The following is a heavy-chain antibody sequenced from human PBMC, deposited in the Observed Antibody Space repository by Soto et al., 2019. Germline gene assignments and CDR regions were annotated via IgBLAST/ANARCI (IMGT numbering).Heavy chain of an antibody. J-gene: IGHJ4*02. Sequence: SGPTLVNPTQTLTLTCTFSGFSLSSKGMRVSWIRPPPGKALEWLARIDWDDDKFYSPSLRTRLAISKGTSKNQVVLTMTNVDPMDTATYYCAWSPGGFTVATYFFDYWGQRTLVTVSS. V-gene: IGHV2-70*04. D-gene: IGHD3-16*01. CDR2: IDWDDDK. CDR3: AWSPGGFTVATYFFDY. CDR1: GFSLSSKGMR.